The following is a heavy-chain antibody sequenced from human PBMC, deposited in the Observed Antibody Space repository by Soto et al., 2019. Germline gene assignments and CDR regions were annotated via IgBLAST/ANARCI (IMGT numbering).Heavy chain of an antibody. D-gene: IGHD6-13*01. V-gene: IGHV2-5*02. CDR2: IYWDDDK. CDR3: AHGTAAAGTGYNWFDP. CDR1: GFSLSTSGVG. Sequence: SGPTLVNPTQTLTLTCTFSGFSLSTSGVGVGWNRQPPGKALEWLALIYWDDDKRYSPSLKSRLTITKDTSKNQVVLTMTNMDPVDTATYYCAHGTAAAGTGYNWFDPWGQGTLVTVSS. J-gene: IGHJ5*02.